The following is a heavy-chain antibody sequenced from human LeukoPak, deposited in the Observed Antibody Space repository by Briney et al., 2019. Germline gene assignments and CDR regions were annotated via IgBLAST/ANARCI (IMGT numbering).Heavy chain of an antibody. V-gene: IGHV3-74*01. CDR3: TRDVWGDRDNYFDC. CDR2: INSNGRST. CDR1: GFIFSSYW. D-gene: IGHD2-8*01. J-gene: IGHJ4*02. Sequence: GGSLRLSCAASGFIFSSYWMHWVRQAPGTGLVWVSRINSNGRSTSYADSVKGRFTISRDNAKNTLYLEMNNLRAEDTAVYYCTRDVWGDRDNYFDCWGQGTLVTVSS.